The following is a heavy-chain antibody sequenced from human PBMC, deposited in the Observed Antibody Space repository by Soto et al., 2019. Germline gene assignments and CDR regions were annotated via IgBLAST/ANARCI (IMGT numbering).Heavy chain of an antibody. D-gene: IGHD6-6*01. CDR1: GYTFTGYY. CDR2: INPNSGGT. CDR3: ARDFSPGSSRLYYYYGMDV. Sequence: ASVKVSCKASGYTFTGYYMHWVRQAPGQGLEWMGWINPNSGGTNYAQKFQGRVTMTRDKSISTAYMELSRLRSDDTAVYYCARDFSPGSSRLYYYYGMDVWGQGTTVTVSS. J-gene: IGHJ6*02. V-gene: IGHV1-2*02.